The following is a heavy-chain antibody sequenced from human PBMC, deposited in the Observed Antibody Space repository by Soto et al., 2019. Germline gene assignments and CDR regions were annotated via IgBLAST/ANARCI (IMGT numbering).Heavy chain of an antibody. D-gene: IGHD6-19*01. CDR2: SSPRGDTI. V-gene: IGHV3-48*02. CDR1: GLSLENYP. CDR3: AKGPHTNVGWPYYFES. J-gene: IGHJ4*02. Sequence: PGGSLRLSCVTYGLSLENYPMNWVRQTPGKGLEWISYSSPRGDTIYYADSVEGRFTISRDNARNSLSLHMSSLRDEDSALYYCAKGPHTNVGWPYYFESWGQGVPVTVSS.